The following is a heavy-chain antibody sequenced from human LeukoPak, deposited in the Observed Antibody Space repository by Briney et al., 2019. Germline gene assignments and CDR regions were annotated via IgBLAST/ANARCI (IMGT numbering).Heavy chain of an antibody. CDR2: IIGSGSST. CDR1: GFTFSSYG. CDR3: ARWYYYETSGLYYGSFDN. D-gene: IGHD3-22*01. Sequence: GGTLRLSCAASGFTFSSYGMSWVRQAPGKGLQWVSVIIGSGSSTHYADSVKGRFTISRDNARNTLYLQMNSLRAEDTAVYYCARWYYYETSGLYYGSFDNWGQGTLVTVSS. V-gene: IGHV3-23*01. J-gene: IGHJ5*02.